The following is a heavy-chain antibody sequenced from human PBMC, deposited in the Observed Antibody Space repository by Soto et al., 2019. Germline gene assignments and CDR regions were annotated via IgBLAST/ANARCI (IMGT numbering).Heavy chain of an antibody. CDR2: IKRDGSEK. V-gene: IGHV3-7*01. CDR3: ARDPRSYFDC. J-gene: IGHJ4*02. CDR1: GFTFNTYW. Sequence: LRLSCAASGFTFNTYWMSWVRQAPGKGLEWVANIKRDGSEKNYVDSVKGRFTISRDNAKNSLYLQLNSLRVDDTAVYYCARDPRSYFDCWGQGTLVTVSS.